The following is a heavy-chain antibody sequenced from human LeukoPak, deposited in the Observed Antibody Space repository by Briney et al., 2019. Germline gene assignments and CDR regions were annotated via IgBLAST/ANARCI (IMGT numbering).Heavy chain of an antibody. CDR2: IYPRDGST. CDR3: ARDQEGFDY. J-gene: IGHJ4*02. Sequence: SVKVSCKASGGTFSSYAIGWVRQAPGQGLEWMGMIYPRDGSTSYAQKFQGRVTVTRDTSTSTVHMELSGLRSEDTAVYYCARDQEGFDYWGQGTLVTVSS. CDR1: GGTFSSYA. V-gene: IGHV1-46*01.